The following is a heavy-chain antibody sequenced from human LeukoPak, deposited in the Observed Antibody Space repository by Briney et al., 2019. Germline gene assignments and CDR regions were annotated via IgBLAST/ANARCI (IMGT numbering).Heavy chain of an antibody. CDR3: ARDPPPMTTVTTYYYYGMDV. CDR1: GGSISSYY. D-gene: IGHD4-17*01. V-gene: IGHV4-4*07. Sequence: SETLSLTCTVSGGSISSYYWSWLRQPAGKGLEWIGRIYTSGSTNDIPSLKSRVTMSVDTSKNQFSLKLSSVTAADTAVYYCARDPPPMTTVTTYYYYGMDVWGQGTTVTVSS. CDR2: IYTSGST. J-gene: IGHJ6*02.